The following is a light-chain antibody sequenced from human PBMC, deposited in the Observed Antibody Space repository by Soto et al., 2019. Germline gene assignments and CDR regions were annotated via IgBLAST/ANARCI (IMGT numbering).Light chain of an antibody. V-gene: IGKV1-9*01. CDR1: QDISSS. CDR2: AAS. Sequence: DIQLTQSPSFLSASVGDRVTITCRASQDISSSLAWYQQKPGKAPKILMYAASSLESWVPSRFSGSGSGTEFTLTISSLQPDDFANYYCQQVNSFPPFTFGGGTTVEIK. CDR3: QQVNSFPPFT. J-gene: IGKJ4*01.